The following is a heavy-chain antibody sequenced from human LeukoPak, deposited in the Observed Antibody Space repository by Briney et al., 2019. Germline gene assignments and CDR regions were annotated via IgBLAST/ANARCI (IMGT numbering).Heavy chain of an antibody. CDR3: ARRPRGWYAFDI. J-gene: IGHJ3*02. CDR1: GGSINNYY. Sequence: PSETLSLTCSVSGGSINNYYWSWIRQPPGRGLEWIGHIYYSGSSNYNPSLKSRVTMSVDASENQFSLKLSSVTAADTALYYCARRPRGWYAFDIWGQGTMVTVSS. D-gene: IGHD2-15*01. V-gene: IGHV4-59*08. CDR2: IYYSGSS.